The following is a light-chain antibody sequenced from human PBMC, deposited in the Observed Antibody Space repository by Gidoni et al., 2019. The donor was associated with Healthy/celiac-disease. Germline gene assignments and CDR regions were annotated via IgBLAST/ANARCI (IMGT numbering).Light chain of an antibody. CDR1: NIGSKS. J-gene: IGLJ1*01. Sequence: YVLTQPPSVSGAPGKTARITCGGNNIGSKSVHWYQQKPGQAPVLVIYYDSDRPSGSPGRLSGSNSGNTATPTISRVEAGDEAADYCHVWDSSSAHYVFGTGTKVTVL. CDR2: YDS. CDR3: HVWDSSSAHYV. V-gene: IGLV3-21*04.